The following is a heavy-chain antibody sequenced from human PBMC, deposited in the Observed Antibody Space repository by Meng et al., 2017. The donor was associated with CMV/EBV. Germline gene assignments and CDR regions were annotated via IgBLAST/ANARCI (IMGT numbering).Heavy chain of an antibody. D-gene: IGHD3-3*01. CDR2: IYYSGST. V-gene: IGHV4-39*07. CDR3: ARDGTRVGDFWSGYYTD. CDR1: GGSISSGSYY. Sequence: GSLRLSCTVSGGSISSGSYYWGGIRQPPGKGLEWIGSIYYSGSTYYNPSLKSRVTMSVDTSKNQFSLKLSSVTAADTAVYYCARDGTRVGDFWSGYYTDWGQGTLVTVSS. J-gene: IGHJ4*02.